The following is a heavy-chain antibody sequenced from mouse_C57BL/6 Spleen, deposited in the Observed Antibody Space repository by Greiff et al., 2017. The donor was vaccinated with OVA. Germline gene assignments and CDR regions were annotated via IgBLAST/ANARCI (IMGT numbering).Heavy chain of an antibody. V-gene: IGHV1-52*01. CDR1: GYTFTSYW. Sequence: VQLQQSGAELVRPGSSVKLSCKASGYTFTSYWMHWVKQRPIQGLEWIGNIDPSDSETHYNQKFKDKATLTVDKSSSTAYMQLSSLTSEDSAVYYCARSDYYGSSQYYFDYWGQGTTLTVSS. D-gene: IGHD1-1*01. CDR2: IDPSDSET. CDR3: ARSDYYGSSQYYFDY. J-gene: IGHJ2*01.